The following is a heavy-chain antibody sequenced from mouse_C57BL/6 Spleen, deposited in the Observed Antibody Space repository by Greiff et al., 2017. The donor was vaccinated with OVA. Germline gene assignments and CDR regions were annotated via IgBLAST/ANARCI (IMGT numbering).Heavy chain of an antibody. CDR3: TLWYSAWFAD. CDR1: VFTFSDAW. CDR2: IRHNANTPAT. V-gene: IGHV6-6*01. J-gene: IGHJ3*01. Sequence: EVKVEESGGGLVQPGGSMQLSCAASVFTFSDAWMDWVRQSPEQGLDWVAEIRHNANTPATYYAESVKARITITRDDSKSSVYLQMNSLRAEDTGIDDCTLWYSAWFADWGQGTLVTVSA. D-gene: IGHD2-1*01.